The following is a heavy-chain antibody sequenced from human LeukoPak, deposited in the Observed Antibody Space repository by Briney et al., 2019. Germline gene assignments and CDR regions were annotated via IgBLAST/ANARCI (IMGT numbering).Heavy chain of an antibody. CDR2: IIPILGIA. CDR3: AGTVALNYDRDV. J-gene: IGHJ6*02. Sequence: GASVKVSCKASGGTFSSYAISWVRQAPGQGLEWMGWIIPILGIANYAQKFQGRVTITADKSTGTADMELSSLRSEDTAVYYCAGTVALNYDRDVWGQGPTLPVSS. D-gene: IGHD2-15*01. V-gene: IGHV1-69*10. CDR1: GGTFSSYA.